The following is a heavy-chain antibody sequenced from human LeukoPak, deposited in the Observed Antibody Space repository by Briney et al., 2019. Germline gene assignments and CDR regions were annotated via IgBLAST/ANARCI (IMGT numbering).Heavy chain of an antibody. Sequence: GGSLRLSCAASGFTFDDYAMHWVRQAPGKGLEWVSGISWNSGSIGYADSVKGRFTISRDNAKNSLYLQMNSLRAEDTALYYCAKGGQQWLVPTFDYWGQGTLVTVSP. D-gene: IGHD6-19*01. J-gene: IGHJ4*02. V-gene: IGHV3-9*01. CDR1: GFTFDDYA. CDR2: ISWNSGSI. CDR3: AKGGQQWLVPTFDY.